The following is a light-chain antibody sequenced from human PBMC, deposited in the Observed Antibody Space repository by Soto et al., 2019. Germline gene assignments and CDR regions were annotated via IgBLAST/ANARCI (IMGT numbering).Light chain of an antibody. CDR1: QSVSSNY. V-gene: IGKV3-20*01. CDR3: QHYVSPPIT. Sequence: EIVLTPSPGTLSLSPGERATLSCRASQSVSSNYLAWYQQKPGQAPRLFIYGASSRATGIPDRFSGSGSGTDFTLTISRLEPEDFAVYYCQHYVSPPITFGQGTRLEIK. J-gene: IGKJ5*01. CDR2: GAS.